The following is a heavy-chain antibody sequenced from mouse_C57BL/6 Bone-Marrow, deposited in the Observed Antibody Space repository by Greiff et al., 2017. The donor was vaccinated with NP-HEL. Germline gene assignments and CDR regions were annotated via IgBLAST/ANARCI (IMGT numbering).Heavy chain of an antibody. J-gene: IGHJ1*03. V-gene: IGHV1-80*01. D-gene: IGHD1-1*01. CDR2: IYPGDGDT. CDR3: ARIFITTVHRPFDV. Sequence: QVQLQQSGAELVKPGASVKISCKASGYAFSSYWMNWVKQRPGKGLEWIGQIYPGDGDTNYNGKFKGKATLTADKSSSTAYMQLSSLTSEDSAVYFCARIFITTVHRPFDVWGTGTTVTVSS. CDR1: GYAFSSYW.